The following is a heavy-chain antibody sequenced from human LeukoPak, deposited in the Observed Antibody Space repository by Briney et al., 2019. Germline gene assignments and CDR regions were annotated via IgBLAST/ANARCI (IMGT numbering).Heavy chain of an antibody. Sequence: GESLKISCKGSGYSFTSYWIGWVRQMPGKGLEWMGIIYPGDSDTRYSPSFQGQVTISADKSISTAYLQWSSLKASDTAMYYCARQMHGSGSYSTNDYWGQGTLVTVSS. CDR3: ARQMHGSGSYSTNDY. D-gene: IGHD3-10*01. CDR2: IYPGDSDT. J-gene: IGHJ4*02. CDR1: GYSFTSYW. V-gene: IGHV5-51*01.